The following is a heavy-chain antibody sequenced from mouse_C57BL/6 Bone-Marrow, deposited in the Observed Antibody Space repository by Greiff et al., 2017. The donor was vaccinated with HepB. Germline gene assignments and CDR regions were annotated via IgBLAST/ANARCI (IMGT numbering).Heavy chain of an antibody. CDR2: IWTGGGT. J-gene: IGHJ1*03. Sequence: VKLMESGPGLVAPSQSLSITCTVSGFSLTSYAISWVRQPPGKGLEWLGVIWTGGGTNYNSALKSRLSISKDNSKSQVFLKMNSLQTDDTARYYCARNRASTIAWYFDVWGTGTTVTVAS. D-gene: IGHD2-12*01. CDR3: ARNRASTIAWYFDV. CDR1: GFSLTSYA. V-gene: IGHV2-9-1*01.